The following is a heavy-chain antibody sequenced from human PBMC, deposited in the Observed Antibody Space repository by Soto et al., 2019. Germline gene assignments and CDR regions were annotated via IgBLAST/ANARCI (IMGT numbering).Heavy chain of an antibody. CDR2: IYYSGST. D-gene: IGHD6-6*01. CDR3: ARRARDSSSSWRYYYYMDV. Sequence: SETLSLTCTVSGGSISSSSYYWGWIRQPPGKGLEWIGSIYYSGSTYYNPSLKSRVTISVDTSKNQFSLKLSSVTAADTAVYYCARRARDSSSSWRYYYYMDVWGKGTTVTVSS. CDR1: GGSISSSSYY. V-gene: IGHV4-39*01. J-gene: IGHJ6*03.